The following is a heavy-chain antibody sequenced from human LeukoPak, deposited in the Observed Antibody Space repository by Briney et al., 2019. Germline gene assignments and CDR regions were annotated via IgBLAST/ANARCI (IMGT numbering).Heavy chain of an antibody. Sequence: GASVKVSCKPSGYTFTSYGISWVRQAPGQGLEWMGWINPNSGGTNYAQKFQGRVTMTRDTSISTAYMELSRLRSDDTAVYYCARVPRLHGSWFDPWGQGTLVTVSS. CDR3: ARVPRLHGSWFDP. CDR2: INPNSGGT. CDR1: GYTFTSYG. D-gene: IGHD4-11*01. V-gene: IGHV1-2*02. J-gene: IGHJ5*02.